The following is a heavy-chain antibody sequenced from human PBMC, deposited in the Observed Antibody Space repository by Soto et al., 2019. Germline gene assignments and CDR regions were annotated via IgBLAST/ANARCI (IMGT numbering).Heavy chain of an antibody. D-gene: IGHD1-26*01. CDR1: GFTFNTYA. V-gene: IGHV3-30*18. Sequence: QVQLMESGGGVVQPGRSLRLSCAASGFTFNTYAMHWVRQAPGKGLEWVEVITPDGTEQYYADSVKGRFTISRDNSKNTLYLQMNSLGLEDMSIYHCAKRGILGAQGMAYFDLWGRGTLVTVSS. CDR3: AKRGILGAQGMAYFDL. J-gene: IGHJ2*01. CDR2: ITPDGTEQ.